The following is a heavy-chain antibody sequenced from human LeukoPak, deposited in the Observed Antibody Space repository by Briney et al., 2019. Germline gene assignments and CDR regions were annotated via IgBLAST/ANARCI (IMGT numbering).Heavy chain of an antibody. Sequence: GGSLRLSCAASGFTFSSYAMSWVRQAPGKGLEWVSAISGSGGSTYYADSVKGRFTISRDNSKNTLYLQMNSLRAEDTAVYYCAKSPIFGVVIISGYFDYWGQGTLATVSS. CDR2: ISGSGGST. V-gene: IGHV3-23*01. J-gene: IGHJ4*02. CDR3: AKSPIFGVVIISGYFDY. CDR1: GFTFSSYA. D-gene: IGHD3-3*01.